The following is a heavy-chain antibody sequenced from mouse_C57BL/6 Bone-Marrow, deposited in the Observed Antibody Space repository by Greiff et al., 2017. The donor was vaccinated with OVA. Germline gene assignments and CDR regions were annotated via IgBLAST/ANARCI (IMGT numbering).Heavy chain of an antibody. J-gene: IGHJ4*01. CDR1: GFSLTSYG. Sequence: VKLMESGPGLVAPSQSLSITCTVSGFSLTSYGVHWVRQPPGKGLEWLVVIWSDGSPTYNSALKSRLSISKDNSKSQVFLKMNSLQTDDTAMYYCAKGYGNPPFMDYWGQGTSVTVSS. CDR2: IWSDGSP. D-gene: IGHD2-10*02. V-gene: IGHV2-6*03. CDR3: AKGYGNPPFMDY.